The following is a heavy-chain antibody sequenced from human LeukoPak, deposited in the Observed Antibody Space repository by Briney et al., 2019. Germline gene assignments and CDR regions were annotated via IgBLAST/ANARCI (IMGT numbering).Heavy chain of an antibody. D-gene: IGHD2-2*02. V-gene: IGHV1-69*04. J-gene: IGHJ4*02. CDR2: IIPILGIA. CDR1: GGTFSSYA. Sequence: SVKVSCKASGGTFSSYAISWVRPAPGQGLEWMGRIIPILGIANYAQKFQGRVTITADKSTSTAYMELSSLRSEDTAVYYCARDSYTQPKDYWGQGTLVTVSS. CDR3: ARDSYTQPKDY.